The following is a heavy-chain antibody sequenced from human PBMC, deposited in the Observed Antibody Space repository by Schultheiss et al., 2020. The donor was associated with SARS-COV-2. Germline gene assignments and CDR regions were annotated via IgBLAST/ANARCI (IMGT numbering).Heavy chain of an antibody. CDR2: IKSKTDGGTT. J-gene: IGHJ6*03. CDR3: ARHSVGGGVRYSSSWYGNYYYYMDV. D-gene: IGHD6-13*01. Sequence: GESLKISCAASGFTVITNYMSWVRQAPGKGLEWVGRIKSKTDGGTTDYAAPVKGRFTISRDNSKNTLYLQMNSLRAEDTAVYYCARHSVGGGVRYSSSWYGNYYYYMDVWGKGTTVTVSS. CDR1: GFTVITNY. V-gene: IGHV3-15*01.